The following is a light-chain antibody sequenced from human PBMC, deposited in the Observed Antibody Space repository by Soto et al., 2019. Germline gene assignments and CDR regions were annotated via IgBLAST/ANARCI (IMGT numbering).Light chain of an antibody. CDR3: QQYYSTPLT. CDR1: QSVLHSSNNKNY. Sequence: DIVMTQSPDSLAVSLGERATINCKSSQSVLHSSNNKNYLAWYQQKPGQPPKLLIYWASTRESGVPDRFSGSGSGTDFTLTISSLQAEDVAVYYCQQYYSTPLTFGPGTRVAIK. J-gene: IGKJ3*01. V-gene: IGKV4-1*01. CDR2: WAS.